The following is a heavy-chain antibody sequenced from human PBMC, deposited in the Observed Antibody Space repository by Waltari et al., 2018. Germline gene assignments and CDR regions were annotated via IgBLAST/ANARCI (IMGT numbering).Heavy chain of an antibody. CDR2: IYYRGRT. CDR1: GGSISSYY. D-gene: IGHD6-6*01. J-gene: IGHJ6*02. Sequence: QVQLQESGPGLVKPSETLSLTCTVSGGSISSYYWSWIRQPPGKGLEWIGYIYYRGRTNYNPSLKSRVTISVDTSKNQFSLKLSSVTAADTAVYYCASIAARPSGYYYYGMDVWGQGTTVTVSS. V-gene: IGHV4-59*01. CDR3: ASIAARPSGYYYYGMDV.